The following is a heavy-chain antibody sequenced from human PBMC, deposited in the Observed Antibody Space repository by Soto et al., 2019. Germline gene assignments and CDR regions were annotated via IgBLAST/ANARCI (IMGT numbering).Heavy chain of an antibody. CDR1: GGSISSYY. J-gene: IGHJ4*02. CDR2: IYYSGST. D-gene: IGHD3-3*01. CDR3: ARGGDDFWSGYRTFDY. Sequence: SETLSLTCTVSGGSISSYYWSWIRQPPGKGLEWIGYIYYSGSTNYNPSLKSRVTISVDTSKNQFSLKLSSVTAADTAVYYCARGGDDFWSGYRTFDYWGQGTLVTVSS. V-gene: IGHV4-59*01.